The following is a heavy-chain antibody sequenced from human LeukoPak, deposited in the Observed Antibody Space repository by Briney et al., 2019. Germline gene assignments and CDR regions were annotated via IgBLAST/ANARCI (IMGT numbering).Heavy chain of an antibody. V-gene: IGHV3-7*01. CDR2: INQDGSAE. D-gene: IGHD4-17*01. CDR3: VRLFGGVTTFDY. Sequence: PGGSLRLSCAASGFTFSTYSMSWVRQAPGKGLDWVASINQDGSAEYYVDSVRGRFTISRDNAKNSLYLQVNSLRVDGTAVYYCVRLFGGVTTFDYWGQGTLVTVSS. J-gene: IGHJ4*02. CDR1: GFTFSTYS.